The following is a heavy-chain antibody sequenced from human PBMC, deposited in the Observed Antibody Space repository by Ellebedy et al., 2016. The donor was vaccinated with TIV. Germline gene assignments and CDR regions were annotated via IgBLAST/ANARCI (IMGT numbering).Heavy chain of an antibody. D-gene: IGHD2-2*01. Sequence: SETLSLTXTVSGGSISSGGYYWSWIRQHPGKGLEWIGYIYYSGSTYYNPSLKSRVTISVDTSKNQFSLKLSSVTAADTAVYYCARALRYCSSTSCFPGYYYYYYMDVWGKGTTVTVSS. CDR3: ARALRYCSSTSCFPGYYYYYYMDV. CDR1: GGSISSGGYY. V-gene: IGHV4-31*03. J-gene: IGHJ6*03. CDR2: IYYSGST.